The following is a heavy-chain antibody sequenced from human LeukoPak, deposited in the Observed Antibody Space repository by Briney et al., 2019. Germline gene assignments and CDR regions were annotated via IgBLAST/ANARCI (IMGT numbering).Heavy chain of an antibody. J-gene: IGHJ3*02. CDR3: ARDTDGDDYYGSGSYAFDI. V-gene: IGHV1-46*01. Sequence: ASVKVSCKASGYTFTSYYMHWVRQAPGQGLEWMGIINPSGGSTSYAQKFQGRVTMTRDTSTSTVYMELSSLRSEDTAVYYCARDTDGDDYYGSGSYAFDIWGQGTMVAVSS. CDR2: INPSGGST. D-gene: IGHD3-10*01. CDR1: GYTFTSYY.